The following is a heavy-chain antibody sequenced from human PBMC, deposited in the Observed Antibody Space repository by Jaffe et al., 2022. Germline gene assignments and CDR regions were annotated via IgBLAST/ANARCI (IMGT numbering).Heavy chain of an antibody. J-gene: IGHJ4*02. CDR1: GFTFSSYA. V-gene: IGHV3-23*01. CDR2: ISGSGGST. Sequence: EVQLLESGGGLVQPGGSLRLSCAASGFTFSSYAMSWVRQAPGKGLEWVSAISGSGGSTYYADSVKGRFTISRDNSKNTLYLQMNSLRAEDTAVYYCAKDLRPAKYSGYPFFFDYWGQGTLVTVSS. CDR3: AKDLRPAKYSGYPFFFDY. D-gene: IGHD5-12*01.